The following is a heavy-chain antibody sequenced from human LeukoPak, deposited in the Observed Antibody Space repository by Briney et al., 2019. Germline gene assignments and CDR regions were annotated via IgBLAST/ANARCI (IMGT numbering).Heavy chain of an antibody. D-gene: IGHD3-22*01. CDR3: ARESYDSSGYWDY. Sequence: GGSLRLSCAASGFTFSSYSMNWVHQAPGKGLEWVSSISSSSSYIYYADSVKGRFTISRDNAKNSLYLQMNSLRAEDTAVYYCARESYDSSGYWDYWGQGTLVTVSS. J-gene: IGHJ4*02. CDR1: GFTFSSYS. V-gene: IGHV3-21*01. CDR2: ISSSSSYI.